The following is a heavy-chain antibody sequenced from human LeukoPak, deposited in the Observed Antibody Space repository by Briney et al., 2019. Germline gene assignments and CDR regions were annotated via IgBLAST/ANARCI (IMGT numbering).Heavy chain of an antibody. D-gene: IGHD3-22*01. CDR2: INWNGGST. Sequence: GGSLRLSCAASGFTFDDYGMSWVRQAPGKGLEWVSGINWNGGSTGYADSVKGRFTISRDNSKNTLYLQMNSLRAEDTAVYYCARDSSPWYYYDRSGSNGFDPWGQGTLVTVSS. J-gene: IGHJ5*02. V-gene: IGHV3-20*04. CDR3: ARDSSPWYYYDRSGSNGFDP. CDR1: GFTFDDYG.